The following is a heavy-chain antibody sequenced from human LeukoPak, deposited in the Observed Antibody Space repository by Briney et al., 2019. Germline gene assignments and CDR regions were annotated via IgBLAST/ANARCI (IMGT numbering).Heavy chain of an antibody. J-gene: IGHJ4*02. Sequence: VASVKVSCKASAYTFTSYGISWVRQAPGQGLEWMGWISAYNGNTNYAQKLQGRVTMTTDTSTSTAYMELRSLRSDDTAVYYCARDFYDILTGYFYDYWGQGTLVTVSS. CDR2: ISAYNGNT. CDR3: ARDFYDILTGYFYDY. D-gene: IGHD3-9*01. CDR1: AYTFTSYG. V-gene: IGHV1-18*01.